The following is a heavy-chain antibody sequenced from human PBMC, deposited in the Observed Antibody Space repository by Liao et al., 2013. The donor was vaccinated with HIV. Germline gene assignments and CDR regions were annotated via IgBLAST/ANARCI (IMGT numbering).Heavy chain of an antibody. CDR2: MHTGGDS. D-gene: IGHD2-15*01. V-gene: IGHV4-4*07. CDR3: VHCSGLYWNAFDI. Sequence: QVQLKESGPGLVKPSETLSLTCTVSGDSITAYFCTWIRQSAGRGLEWIGRMHTGGDSNYNPSFKPRVSMSVDTSKNQFSLTLNPVTAADTAVYYCVHCSGLYWNAFDIWGQGTMVTVSS. CDR1: GDSITAYF. J-gene: IGHJ3*02.